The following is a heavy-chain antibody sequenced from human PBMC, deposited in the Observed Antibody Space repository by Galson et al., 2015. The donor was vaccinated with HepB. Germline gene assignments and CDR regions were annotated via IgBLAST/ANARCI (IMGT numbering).Heavy chain of an antibody. V-gene: IGHV4-39*01. CDR1: GGSISSSSYY. CDR3: ASRAYYYDSSGPGSLFDY. D-gene: IGHD3-22*01. CDR2: IYYSGST. Sequence: LSLTCTVSGGSISSSSYYWGWIRQPPGKGLEWIGSIYYSGSTYYNPSLKSRVTISVDTSKNQFSLKLSSVTAADTAVYYCASRAYYYDSSGPGSLFDYWGQGTLVTVSS. J-gene: IGHJ4*02.